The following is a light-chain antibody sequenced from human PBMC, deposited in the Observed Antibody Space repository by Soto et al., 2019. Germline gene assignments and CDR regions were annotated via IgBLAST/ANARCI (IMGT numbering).Light chain of an antibody. CDR2: AAS. CDR3: QQHSSFPFS. Sequence: DIQLTQSPSFLSASVGDRVTITCRASQAIDTYLAWYQQKPGKAPKLLIYAASLLQSGLPSRFSGSGSGTEFTLTIHSLQPDDFASYYCQQHSSFPFSFGQGPRLEI. CDR1: QAIDTY. J-gene: IGKJ5*01. V-gene: IGKV1-9*01.